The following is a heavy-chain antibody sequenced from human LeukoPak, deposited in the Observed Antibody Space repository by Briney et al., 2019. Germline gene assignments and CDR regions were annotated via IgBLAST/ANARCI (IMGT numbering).Heavy chain of an antibody. CDR3: ARAPSPRGWLQFLYYFDY. Sequence: SETLSLTCAVYGGSFSGYYWSWNRQPPGKGLEWIGEINHSGSTNYNPSLKSRVTISVDTSKNQFSLKLSSVTAADTAVYYCARAPSPRGWLQFLYYFDYWGQGTLVTVSS. D-gene: IGHD5-24*01. J-gene: IGHJ4*02. CDR2: INHSGST. V-gene: IGHV4-34*01. CDR1: GGSFSGYY.